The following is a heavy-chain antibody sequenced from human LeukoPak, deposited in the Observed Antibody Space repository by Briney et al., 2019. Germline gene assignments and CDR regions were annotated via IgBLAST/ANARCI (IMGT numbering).Heavy chain of an antibody. J-gene: IGHJ4*02. CDR1: GGTFSSYA. CDR3: ARDAAHSGSYSFDY. V-gene: IGHV1-69*13. Sequence: VKVSCKASGGTFSSYAISWVRQAPGQGLEWMGGIIPIFGTANYAQKFQGRVTITADESTSTAYMELSSLRSAATAVYYCARDAAHSGSYSFDYWGQGTLVTVSS. D-gene: IGHD1-26*01. CDR2: IIPIFGTA.